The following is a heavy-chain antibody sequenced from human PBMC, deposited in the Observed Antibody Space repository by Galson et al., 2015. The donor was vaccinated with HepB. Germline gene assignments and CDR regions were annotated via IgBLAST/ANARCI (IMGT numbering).Heavy chain of an antibody. CDR1: GFTFSSYW. V-gene: IGHV3-7*01. J-gene: IGHJ4*02. CDR3: ARDSGDWNQDY. D-gene: IGHD1-1*01. Sequence: SLRLSCAASGFTFSSYWMSWVRQAPGKGLEWVANIKQDGSEKHYVDTVKGRFTISRDNSKNTLYLEMNSLRAEDTALYYCARDSGDWNQDYWGQGTLVTVSS. CDR2: IKQDGSEK.